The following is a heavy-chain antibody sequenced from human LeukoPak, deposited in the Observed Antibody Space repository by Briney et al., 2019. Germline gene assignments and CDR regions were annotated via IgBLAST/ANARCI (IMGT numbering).Heavy chain of an antibody. Sequence: GGSLRLYCAASGFTFSSFGMHWVRQAPGKGLEWVAVISHDGSDKHYADPVKGRFTISRDNSKNTLYLQMNSLRAEDTAVYYCAKDRSSSWTFDYWGQGTPVTVSS. CDR1: GFTFSSFG. J-gene: IGHJ4*02. V-gene: IGHV3-30*18. D-gene: IGHD6-13*01. CDR3: AKDRSSSWTFDY. CDR2: ISHDGSDK.